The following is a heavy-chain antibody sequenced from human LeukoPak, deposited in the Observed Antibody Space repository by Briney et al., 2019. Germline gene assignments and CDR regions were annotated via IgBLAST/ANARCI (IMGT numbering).Heavy chain of an antibody. J-gene: IGHJ4*02. CDR1: VGSISSGGYY. Sequence: SQTLSLTCTVSVGSISSGGYYWTWIRQHPGKGLEWIGYIYYGGNTYYNPSLKSRVTISVDTSKNHFPLKLSSVTAADTAVYYCVSTGSYWSLFDYWGQGTLVTVSS. CDR2: IYYGGNT. D-gene: IGHD1-26*01. V-gene: IGHV4-31*03. CDR3: VSTGSYWSLFDY.